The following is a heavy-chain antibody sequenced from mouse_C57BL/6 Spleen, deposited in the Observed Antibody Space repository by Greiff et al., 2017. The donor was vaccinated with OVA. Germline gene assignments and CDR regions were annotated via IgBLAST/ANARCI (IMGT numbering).Heavy chain of an antibody. Sequence: QVQLQQPGAELVKPGASVKLSCKASGYTFTSYWMHWVKQRPGQGLEWIGMIHPNSGSTNYNEKFKSKATLTVDKSSSTAYMQLSSLTSEDSAVYYCARSEYYGSSYSWYFDVWGTGTTVTVSS. D-gene: IGHD1-1*01. CDR1: GYTFTSYW. CDR2: IHPNSGST. J-gene: IGHJ1*03. CDR3: ARSEYYGSSYSWYFDV. V-gene: IGHV1-64*01.